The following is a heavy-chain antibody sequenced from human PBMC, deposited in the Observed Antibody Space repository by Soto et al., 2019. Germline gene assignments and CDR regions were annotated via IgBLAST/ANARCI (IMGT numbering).Heavy chain of an antibody. D-gene: IGHD3-10*02. CDR3: FFFQAEDGIRVVRSVSAFLLNRSSDL. CDR2: IYYSGST. J-gene: IGHJ2*01. V-gene: IGHV4-59*08. Sequence: KGLEWIGYIYYSGSTNYNPSIKSRVDISVDTSKSHFSLKLSSVTAAETAVYYFFFFQAEDGIRVVRSVSAFLLNRSSDL.